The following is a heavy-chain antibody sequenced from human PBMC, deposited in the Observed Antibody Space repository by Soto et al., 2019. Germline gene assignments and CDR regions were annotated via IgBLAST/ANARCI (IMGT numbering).Heavy chain of an antibody. Sequence: QEQLVQSANEVKKPGASLKVTCQASGYSFSDYYIWWVRQAPGQRLEWLGWINPRSGATNYPKKFEGRVTLTRDTTVDTVYIHMARLTSDDTAVYFCARELRILASPLDLWGQGTLVTV. J-gene: IGHJ5*02. D-gene: IGHD3-10*01. CDR1: GYSFSDYY. CDR2: INPRSGAT. V-gene: IGHV1-2*02. CDR3: ARELRILASPLDL.